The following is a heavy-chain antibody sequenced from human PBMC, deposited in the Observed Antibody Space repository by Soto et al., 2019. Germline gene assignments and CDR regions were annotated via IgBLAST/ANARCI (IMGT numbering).Heavy chain of an antibody. J-gene: IGHJ6*02. CDR1: GYNFTKYA. V-gene: IGHV1-3*01. Sequence: ASVKVSCKASGYNFTKYAIHWVRQAPGQRPEWVGWISGDTAKVKYSPSFQGRVTMTRNTSISTAYMELSSLRSEDTAVYYCARGRFLSDFWSGYYTYGMDVWGQGSTVTVSS. CDR3: ARGRFLSDFWSGYYTYGMDV. D-gene: IGHD3-3*01. CDR2: ISGDTAKV.